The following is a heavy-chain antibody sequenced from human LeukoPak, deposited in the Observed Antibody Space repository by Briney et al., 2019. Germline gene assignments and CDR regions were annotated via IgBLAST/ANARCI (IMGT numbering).Heavy chain of an antibody. D-gene: IGHD3-22*01. CDR2: ISSSGSTI. Sequence: GGSLRLSCAASGFTFSSYGMNWVRQAPGKGLEWVSYISSSGSTIYYAESVKGRFTISRDNAKNSLYLQMNSLRAEDTAVYYCARDLYYDSSGYFGYWGQGTLVTVSS. V-gene: IGHV3-48*04. J-gene: IGHJ4*02. CDR3: ARDLYYDSSGYFGY. CDR1: GFTFSSYG.